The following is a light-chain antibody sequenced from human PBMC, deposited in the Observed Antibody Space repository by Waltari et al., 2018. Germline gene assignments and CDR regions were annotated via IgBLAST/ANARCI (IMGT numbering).Light chain of an antibody. CDR3: ASWDDRLDAYV. Sequence: QSVLTQPPSASGTPGQRVTISCSGSTSNVGSNVVNWYPHLPGTAPKLLIFKDRDRPPGGPDRFSGSRSATSASLAISGLQSDDESTYYCASWDDRLDAYVFGTGTWVTVL. V-gene: IGLV1-44*01. J-gene: IGLJ1*01. CDR2: KDR. CDR1: TSNVGSNV.